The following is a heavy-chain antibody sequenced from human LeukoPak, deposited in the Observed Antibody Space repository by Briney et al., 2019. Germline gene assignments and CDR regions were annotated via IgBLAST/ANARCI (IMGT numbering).Heavy chain of an antibody. V-gene: IGHV3-30*02. J-gene: IGHJ4*02. D-gene: IGHD6-13*01. CDR2: IRYDGSNK. CDR3: AKGRGAAAEFDY. CDR1: GFTFSSYG. Sequence: GGSLRLSCAASGFTFSSYGMHWVRQAPGKGLEWVAFIRYDGSNKYYADSVEGRFTISRDNSKNTLYLQMNSLRAEDTAVYYCAKGRGAAAEFDYWGQGTLVTVSS.